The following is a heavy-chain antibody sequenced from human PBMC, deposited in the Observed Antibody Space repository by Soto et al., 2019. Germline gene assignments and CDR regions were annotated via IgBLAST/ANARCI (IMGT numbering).Heavy chain of an antibody. J-gene: IGHJ3*02. Sequence: GASVKVSCKASGYTFTSYGISWVRQAPGQGLEWMGWISAYNGNTNYAQKLQGRVTMTTDTSTSTAYMELRSLRSDDTAVYYCARDGGHTIFGVVIRLPGDAFDIWGQGTMVTVSS. CDR2: ISAYNGNT. V-gene: IGHV1-18*01. CDR1: GYTFTSYG. D-gene: IGHD3-3*01. CDR3: ARDGGHTIFGVVIRLPGDAFDI.